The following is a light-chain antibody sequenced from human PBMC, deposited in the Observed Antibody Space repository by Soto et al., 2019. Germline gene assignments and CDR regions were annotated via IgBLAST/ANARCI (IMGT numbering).Light chain of an antibody. J-gene: IGKJ4*01. CDR2: DAS. CDR1: QSVSTF. CDR3: QQRSSWPLT. V-gene: IGKV3-11*01. Sequence: EIVLTESPASISLWPGERAYLSWRASQSVSTFLAWYQQKPGQAPRLLIYDASKRVTGIPARFSGSGSGTDLTLTISSLEPEDFAVYYCQQRSSWPLTFGGGTKVDI.